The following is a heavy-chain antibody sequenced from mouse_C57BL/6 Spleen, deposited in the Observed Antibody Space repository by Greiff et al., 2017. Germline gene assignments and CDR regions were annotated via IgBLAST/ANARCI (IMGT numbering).Heavy chain of an antibody. CDR3: ARDDYDWYFDV. CDR2: ISDGGSYT. V-gene: IGHV5-4*01. Sequence: EVQVVESGGGLVKPGGSLKLSCAASGFTFSSYAMSWVRQTPEKRLEWVATISDGGSYTYYPDNVKGRFTISRDNAKNNLYLQMSHLKSEDTAMYYCARDDYDWYFDVWGTGTTVTVSS. D-gene: IGHD1-1*02. J-gene: IGHJ1*03. CDR1: GFTFSSYA.